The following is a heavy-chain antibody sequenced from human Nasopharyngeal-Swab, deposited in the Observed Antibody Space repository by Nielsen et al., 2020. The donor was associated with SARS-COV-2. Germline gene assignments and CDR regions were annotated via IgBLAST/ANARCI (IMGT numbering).Heavy chain of an antibody. J-gene: IGHJ3*02. CDR3: ARDGFGQPLEAFDI. Sequence: LRLSCAVYGGSFSGYYWSWIRQHPGKGLEWIGYIYYSGSTYYNPSLKSRVTISVDTSKNQFSLKLSSVTAADTAVYYCARDGFGQPLEAFDIWGQGTMVTVSS. CDR1: GGSFSGYY. CDR2: IYYSGST. D-gene: IGHD6-13*01. V-gene: IGHV4-31*11.